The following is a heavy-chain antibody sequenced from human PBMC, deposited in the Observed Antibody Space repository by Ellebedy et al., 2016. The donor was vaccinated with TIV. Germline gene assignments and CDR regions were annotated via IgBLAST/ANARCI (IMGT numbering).Heavy chain of an antibody. D-gene: IGHD5-12*01. V-gene: IGHV1-18*01. J-gene: IGHJ6*02. CDR2: ISDYNGNT. Sequence: ASVKVSCKASGYTFTNYDINWVRQATGQGLEWMGWISDYNGNTNYAQRLQGRVTINADKSTGTPYLELSSLRSEDTAVYYCAKDYSGLRGLDVWGQGTTVTVSS. CDR1: GYTFTNYD. CDR3: AKDYSGLRGLDV.